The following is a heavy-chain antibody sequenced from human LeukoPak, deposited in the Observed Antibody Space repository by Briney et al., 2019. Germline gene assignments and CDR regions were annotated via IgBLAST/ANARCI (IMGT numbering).Heavy chain of an antibody. D-gene: IGHD3-10*01. CDR1: GFTFSSYS. J-gene: IGHJ4*02. V-gene: IGHV3-21*01. CDR2: ISSSSSYI. CDR3: ARGHYQNYYGSGSYPGFFDY. Sequence: PGGSLRLSCAASGFTFSSYSMNWVRQAPGKGLEWVSSISSSSSYIYYADSVKGRFTISRDNAKNSLYLQMNSLRAEDTAVYYCARGHYQNYYGSGSYPGFFDYWGQGTLVTVSS.